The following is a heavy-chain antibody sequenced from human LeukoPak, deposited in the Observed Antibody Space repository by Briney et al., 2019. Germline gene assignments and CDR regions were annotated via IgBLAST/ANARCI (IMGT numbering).Heavy chain of an antibody. J-gene: IGHJ5*02. Sequence: PGGSLRLSCAASGFTFSSYSMNWVRQAPGKGLEWVSYISSSSSTIYYADSVKGRFTISRDNAENSLYLQMNSLRAEDTAVYYCARGAERFGDLYNWFDPWGQGTLVTVSS. CDR1: GFTFSSYS. D-gene: IGHD3-10*01. CDR3: ARGAERFGDLYNWFDP. CDR2: ISSSSSTI. V-gene: IGHV3-48*01.